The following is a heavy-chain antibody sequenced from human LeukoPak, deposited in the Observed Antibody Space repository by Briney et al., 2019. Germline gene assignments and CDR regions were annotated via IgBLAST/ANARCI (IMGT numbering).Heavy chain of an antibody. Sequence: SETLSLTCTVSGGSISSYYWSWIRQPPGKGLEWIGYIYYSGITNYNPSLKSRVTISVDTSKNQFSLNLTSVTAADTAVYYCARLPGYTSGWFDPWGQGTLVTVSS. CDR1: GGSISSYY. CDR3: ARLPGYTSGWFDP. D-gene: IGHD6-19*01. V-gene: IGHV4-59*08. CDR2: IYYSGIT. J-gene: IGHJ5*02.